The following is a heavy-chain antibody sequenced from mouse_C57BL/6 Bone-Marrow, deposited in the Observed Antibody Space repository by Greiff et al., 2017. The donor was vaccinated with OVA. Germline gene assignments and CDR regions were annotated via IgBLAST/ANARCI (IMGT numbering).Heavy chain of an antibody. V-gene: IGHV1-53*01. CDR2: INPSNGGT. D-gene: IGHD1-1*01. J-gene: IGHJ1*03. CDR1: GYTFTSYW. Sequence: VKLQQPGTELVKPGASVKLSCKASGYTFTSYWMHWVKQRPGQGLEWIGNINPSNGGTNYNEKFKSKATLTVDKSSSTAYMQLSSLTSEDSAVYYCARSYYYGSSSHWYFDVWGTGTTVTVSS. CDR3: ARSYYYGSSSHWYFDV.